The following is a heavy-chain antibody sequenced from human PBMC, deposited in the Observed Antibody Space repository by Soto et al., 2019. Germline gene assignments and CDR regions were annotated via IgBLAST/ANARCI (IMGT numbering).Heavy chain of an antibody. CDR3: AKENGFQFINLGASGFDY. CDR2: ISGNGVST. CDR1: GFSFSNKA. V-gene: IGHV3-23*01. D-gene: IGHD2-21*01. Sequence: EVLLLESGGGLVQPGGSLRLSCAASGFSFSNKAMSWVRQAPGKGLEWVSIISGNGVSTYYTDSVKGRFTISRDNSKNMVYLEMNSLRVEDTAVYYCAKENGFQFINLGASGFDYWGQGSLVSVSS. J-gene: IGHJ4*02.